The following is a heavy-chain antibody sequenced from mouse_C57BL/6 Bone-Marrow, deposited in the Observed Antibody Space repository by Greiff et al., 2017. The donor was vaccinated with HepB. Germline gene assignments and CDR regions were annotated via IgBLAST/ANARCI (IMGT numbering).Heavy chain of an antibody. V-gene: IGHV1-50*01. J-gene: IGHJ1*03. Sequence: VQLQQPGAELVKPGASVKLSCKASGYTFTSYWMQWVKQRPGQGLEWIGEIDPSDSYTNYNQKFKGKATLTVDTSSSTAYMQRSSLTSEDSAVYYCASGSGSSRGYWYFDVWGTGTTVTVSS. CDR1: GYTFTSYW. CDR2: IDPSDSYT. D-gene: IGHD1-3*01. CDR3: ASGSGSSRGYWYFDV.